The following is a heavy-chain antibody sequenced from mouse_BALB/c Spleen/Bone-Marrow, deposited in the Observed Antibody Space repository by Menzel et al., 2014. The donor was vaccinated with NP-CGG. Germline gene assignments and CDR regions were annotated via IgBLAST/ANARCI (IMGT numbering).Heavy chain of an antibody. CDR2: ISDGGSCT. V-gene: IGHV5-4*02. CDR1: GFTFSDYY. D-gene: IGHD2-1*01. CDR3: ARDGNYYAMDY. J-gene: IGHJ4*01. Sequence: EVHLVESGGGLVKPGGSLKLSCAASGFTFSDYYMYWVRQTPEKRLEWVATISDGGSCTYYPDSVKGRFTISRDNAKNNLYLQMSSLKSEDTAMYYCARDGNYYAMDYWGQGTSVTVSS.